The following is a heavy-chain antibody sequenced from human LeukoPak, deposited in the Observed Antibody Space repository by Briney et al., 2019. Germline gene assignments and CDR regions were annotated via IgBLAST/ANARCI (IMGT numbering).Heavy chain of an antibody. CDR1: GGSLSSSSFS. CDR2: INNSGST. J-gene: IGHJ3*02. V-gene: IGHV4-39*01. D-gene: IGHD4-17*01. CDR3: ARLDYGDIGAFDI. Sequence: SETLSLTCTVSGGSLSSSSFSLAWIRQPPGKGLEWIGSINNSGSTSPNPSLKSRVSIFVHTSQNQFSLKLSAVTAADTAMYYCARLDYGDIGAFDIWGQGTMVTVSS.